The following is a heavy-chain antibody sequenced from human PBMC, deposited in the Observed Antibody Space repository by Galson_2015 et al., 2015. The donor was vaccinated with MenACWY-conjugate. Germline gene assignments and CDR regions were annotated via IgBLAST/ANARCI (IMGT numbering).Heavy chain of an antibody. CDR3: ARHPPGGRGMDV. J-gene: IGHJ6*02. D-gene: IGHD1-26*01. CDR2: IDPINSNI. Sequence: QSGAEVKKPGESLKISCKGSGYSLTNYWIAWVRQMPGKGLEWVGLIDPINSNIRYSPSFQGQVTISADESISTAYLQWSSLKASDSAMYYCARHPPGGRGMDVWGRGTTVTVSS. V-gene: IGHV5-51*01. CDR1: GYSLTNYW.